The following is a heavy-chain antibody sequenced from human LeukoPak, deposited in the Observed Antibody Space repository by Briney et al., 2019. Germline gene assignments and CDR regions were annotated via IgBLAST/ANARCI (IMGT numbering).Heavy chain of an antibody. CDR2: ISSSGTTI. V-gene: IGHV3-11*04. Sequence: GGSLRLSCAASGLTFSDYYMTWIRQAPGKGLEWVSYISSSGTTIYYADSVKGRFTISRDNAKNSLYLQTNSLRAEDTAVYYCARHYYGSGSYEDYWGQGTLVTVSS. J-gene: IGHJ4*02. CDR1: GLTFSDYY. D-gene: IGHD3-10*01. CDR3: ARHYYGSGSYEDY.